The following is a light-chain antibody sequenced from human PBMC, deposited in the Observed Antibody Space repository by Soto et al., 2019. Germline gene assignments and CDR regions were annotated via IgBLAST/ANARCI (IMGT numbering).Light chain of an antibody. Sequence: EIVLTQSPGTLSLSPGERATLSCRASQSVSSSFLAWYQQKPGQAPRLLIYGASSRATGIPDRFSGSGSGTDFTFTISGLEPEDFGMYYCQQYDSSPRTFGQGTKVEIK. CDR1: QSVSSSF. J-gene: IGKJ1*01. V-gene: IGKV3-20*01. CDR2: GAS. CDR3: QQYDSSPRT.